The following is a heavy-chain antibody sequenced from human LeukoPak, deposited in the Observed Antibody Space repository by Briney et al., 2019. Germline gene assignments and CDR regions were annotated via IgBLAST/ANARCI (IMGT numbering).Heavy chain of an antibody. D-gene: IGHD3-10*01. CDR1: GGSFSGYY. V-gene: IGHV4-34*01. J-gene: IGHJ4*02. CDR2: INHSGST. Sequence: SETLSLTCAVYGGSFSGYYWSWIRQPPGKGLEWIGEINHSGSTNYNPSLKSRVTISVDTSKNQFSLKLSSVTAADTAVYYCARHDLSNYYGSGSYPGGFDYWGQGTLVTVSS. CDR3: ARHDLSNYYGSGSYPGGFDY.